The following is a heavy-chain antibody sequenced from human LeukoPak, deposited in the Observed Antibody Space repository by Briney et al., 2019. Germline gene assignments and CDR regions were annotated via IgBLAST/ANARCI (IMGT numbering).Heavy chain of an antibody. D-gene: IGHD3-9*01. CDR2: INPSSNYI. V-gene: IGHV3-21*01. CDR3: ARDRYNILTGYFSY. J-gene: IGHJ4*02. CDR1: GFTLSGYG. Sequence: PGGSLRLSCAASGFTLSGYGMHWVRQAPGKGLEWVSSINPSSNYIYYTDSVKGRFTVSRDNAKNSLFLQMNSLRAEDTAVYYCARDRYNILTGYFSYWGQGTLVAVSS.